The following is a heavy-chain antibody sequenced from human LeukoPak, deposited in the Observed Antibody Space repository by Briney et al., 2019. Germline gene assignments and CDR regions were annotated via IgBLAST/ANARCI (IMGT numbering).Heavy chain of an antibody. V-gene: IGHV3-23*01. CDR2: ISVDGETA. Sequence: GGSLRLSCTVSGFSVSNSGMSWVRLAPGKGLELISAISVDGETALYADSVKGRFIISRDNSKNTSYLQMSSLRAEDTAVYYCAQGYLSGWYPHWGQGSLVSVSS. D-gene: IGHD6-19*01. CDR3: AQGYLSGWYPH. CDR1: GFSVSNSG. J-gene: IGHJ4*02.